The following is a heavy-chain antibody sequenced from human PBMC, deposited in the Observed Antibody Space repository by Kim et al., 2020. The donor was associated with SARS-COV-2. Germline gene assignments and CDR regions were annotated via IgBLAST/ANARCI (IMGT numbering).Heavy chain of an antibody. CDR3: ARMRLGIWFGDHRGY. D-gene: IGHD3-10*01. J-gene: IGHJ4*02. CDR1: GGTFSSYA. Sequence: SVKVSCKASGGTFSSYAISWVRQAPGQGLEWMGRIIPILGIANYAQKFQGRVTITADKSTSTAYMELSSLRSEDTAVYYCARMRLGIWFGDHRGYWGQGTLVTVSS. CDR2: IIPILGIA. V-gene: IGHV1-69*04.